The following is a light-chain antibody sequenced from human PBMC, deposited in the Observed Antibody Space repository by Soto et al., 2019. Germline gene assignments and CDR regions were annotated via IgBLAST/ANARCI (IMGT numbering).Light chain of an antibody. V-gene: IGKV3-20*01. J-gene: IGKJ1*01. CDR3: QQYGSSSWT. Sequence: EIVLTQSPATLSLSPGERATLSCRASPSLSNDLAWYQQKPGQAPRLLIYGASSRATGIPDRFSGSGSGTDFTLTISRLEPEDFAVYYCQQYGSSSWTFGQGTKVDIK. CDR2: GAS. CDR1: PSLSND.